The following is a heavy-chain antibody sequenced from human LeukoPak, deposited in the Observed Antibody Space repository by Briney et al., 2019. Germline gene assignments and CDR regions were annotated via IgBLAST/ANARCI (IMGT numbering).Heavy chain of an antibody. CDR1: GGSISTHY. D-gene: IGHD6-19*01. V-gene: IGHV4-59*11. CDR3: ARETRGYGSGSYDGFDY. CDR2: IYYGGST. J-gene: IGHJ4*02. Sequence: SETLSLTCTVSGGSISTHYWSWIRQPPGMGLEWIGYIYYGGSTNYNPSLKSRVTISLDTSNNQFSLNLSAATAADTAIYYCARETRGYGSGSYDGFDYWGQGTLVTVSS.